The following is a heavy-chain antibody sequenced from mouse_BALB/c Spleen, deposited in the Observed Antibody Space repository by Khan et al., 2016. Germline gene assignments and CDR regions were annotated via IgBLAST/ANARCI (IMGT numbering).Heavy chain of an antibody. D-gene: IGHD1-1*01. Sequence: QVQLQQSGAELAKPGASVKMSCKASGYTFTNYWIHWVNQRPGQGLEWIGYINPPSDYTDYIQKFKDKATFTADRSSSTAYMQLRILTSEDSAVYYRARSDSNYYGTRHWSFDDWGAGTTVTVSS. J-gene: IGHJ1*01. CDR3: ARSDSNYYGTRHWSFDD. CDR2: INPPSDYT. CDR1: GYTFTNYW. V-gene: IGHV1-7*01.